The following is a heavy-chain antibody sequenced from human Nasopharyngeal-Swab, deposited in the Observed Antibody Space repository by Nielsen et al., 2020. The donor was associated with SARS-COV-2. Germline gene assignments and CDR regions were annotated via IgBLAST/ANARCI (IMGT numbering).Heavy chain of an antibody. J-gene: IGHJ6*02. Sequence: GGYLRLSCAASGFTFSNYAMSWVRQAPGKGLEWVSGISGSGGSTYYANSVKGRFTISRHNSKNTLYLQMNSLRAEDTAVYYCARDRRRFLEWLDGMDVWGQGTTVTVSS. CDR1: GFTFSNYA. CDR3: ARDRRRFLEWLDGMDV. D-gene: IGHD3-3*01. V-gene: IGHV3-23*01. CDR2: ISGSGGST.